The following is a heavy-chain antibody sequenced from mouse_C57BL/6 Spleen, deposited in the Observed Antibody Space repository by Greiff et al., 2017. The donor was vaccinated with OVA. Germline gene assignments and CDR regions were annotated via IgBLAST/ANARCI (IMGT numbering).Heavy chain of an antibody. CDR3: ARMEYDYDRGVFDY. CDR1: GYTFTDYY. J-gene: IGHJ2*01. Sequence: EVQLQQSGPVLVKPGASVKMSCKASGYTFTDYYMNWVKQSHGKSLEWIGVINPYNGGTSYNQKFKGKATLTVDKSSSTAYMELNSLTSEDSAVYYCARMEYDYDRGVFDYWGQGTTLTVSS. D-gene: IGHD2-4*01. CDR2: INPYNGGT. V-gene: IGHV1-19*01.